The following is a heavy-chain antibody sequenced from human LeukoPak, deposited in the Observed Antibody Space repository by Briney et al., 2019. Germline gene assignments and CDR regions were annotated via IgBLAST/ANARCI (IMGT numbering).Heavy chain of an antibody. V-gene: IGHV4-59*01. CDR3: AKDLYYYDSSGPPDY. CDR1: GGSISSYY. J-gene: IGHJ4*02. D-gene: IGHD3-22*01. Sequence: SETLSLTCTVSGGSISSYYWSWIRQPPGKGLEWIGYIYYSGSTNYDPSLKSRVTISVDTSKNQFSLKLSSVTAADTAVYYCAKDLYYYDSSGPPDYWGQGTLVTVSS. CDR2: IYYSGST.